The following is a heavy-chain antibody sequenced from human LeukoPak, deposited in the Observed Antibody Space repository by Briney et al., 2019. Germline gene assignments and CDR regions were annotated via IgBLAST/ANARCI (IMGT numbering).Heavy chain of an antibody. CDR2: MNPNSGNT. D-gene: IGHD3-9*01. CDR3: ARGRNYDILTGYFRPGTYYYYYYMDV. V-gene: IGHV1-8*02. Sequence: AASVKVSCKASGYSFTNYDINWVRQATGQGLEWMGWMNPNSGNTGYAQKFQGRVTMTRNTSISTAYMELSSLRSEDTAVYYCARGRNYDILTGYFRPGTYYYYYYMDVWGKGTTVTISS. CDR1: GYSFTNYD. J-gene: IGHJ6*03.